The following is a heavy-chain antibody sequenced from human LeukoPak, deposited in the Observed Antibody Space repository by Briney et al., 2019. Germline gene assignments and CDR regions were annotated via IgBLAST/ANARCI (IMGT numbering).Heavy chain of an antibody. V-gene: IGHV3-7*03. CDR2: IKQDGSET. Sequence: GGSLRLSCAASGFIFSDYWLSWVRQAPGKGLEWVANIKQDGSETHYVDSVKGRFTISRDNAKNSLFLQMDSLRADDTAVYYCSKGGGYVRMDVWGQGTTVTVSS. CDR3: SKGGGYVRMDV. J-gene: IGHJ6*02. CDR1: GFIFSDYW. D-gene: IGHD5-12*01.